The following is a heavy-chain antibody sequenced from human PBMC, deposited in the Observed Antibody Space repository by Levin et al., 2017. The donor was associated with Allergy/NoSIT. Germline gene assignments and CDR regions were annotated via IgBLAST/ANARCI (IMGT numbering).Heavy chain of an antibody. Sequence: KASETLSLSCTVSGGSITVGGYYCGWIRQSPGKGPEWIGSVSYNGNTYYNPSLKSRLTISADTSKTHFSLKLSSVTAADTAVYYCARHSDRVDTTAFDIWGQGTMVTVSS. D-gene: IGHD5-18*01. CDR3: ARHSDRVDTTAFDI. J-gene: IGHJ3*02. V-gene: IGHV4-39*01. CDR2: VSYNGNT. CDR1: GGSITVGGYY.